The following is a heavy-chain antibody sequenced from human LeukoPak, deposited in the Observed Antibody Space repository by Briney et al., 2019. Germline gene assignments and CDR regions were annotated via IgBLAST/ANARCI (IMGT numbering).Heavy chain of an antibody. CDR1: GGSFSGYY. V-gene: IGHV4-34*01. CDR3: ARGGYCSGGSCYRAHY. Sequence: SETLSLTCAVYGGSFSGYYWSWIRQPPGKGLEYIGEINHRGSTNYNPSLKSRVTVSIDTSKNQFSLKLTSVTAADTAVYYCARGGYCSGGSCYRAHYWGQGTLVTVSS. CDR2: INHRGST. J-gene: IGHJ4*02. D-gene: IGHD2-15*01.